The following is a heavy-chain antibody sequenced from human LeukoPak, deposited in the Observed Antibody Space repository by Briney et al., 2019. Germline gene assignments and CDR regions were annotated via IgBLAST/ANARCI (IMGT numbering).Heavy chain of an antibody. CDR1: GGTFSSYA. Sequence: GASVKVSCKASGGTFSSYAISWVRQAPGQGLEWMGGIIPIFGTANYAQKFQGRVTITADESTSTAYMELSSLRSEDTAVYYWARSAYSSGWYAFDYWGQGTLVTVSS. J-gene: IGHJ4*02. CDR2: IIPIFGTA. D-gene: IGHD6-19*01. V-gene: IGHV1-69*13. CDR3: ARSAYSSGWYAFDY.